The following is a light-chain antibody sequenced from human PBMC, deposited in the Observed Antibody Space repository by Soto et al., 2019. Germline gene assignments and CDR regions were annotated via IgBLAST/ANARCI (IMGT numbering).Light chain of an antibody. CDR3: APCNDGLNGWV. CDR2: GNR. Sequence: QSVLTQPPSVSGAPGQRVTISCTGNSSNLGAGYDVHWYQQLPGAAPKLVIFGNRNRPSGVPERFSGSKSGTSASLAVSGLQSEDEADYYCAPCNDGLNGWVFGGGTKLTVL. CDR1: SSNLGAGYD. J-gene: IGLJ3*02. V-gene: IGLV1-40*01.